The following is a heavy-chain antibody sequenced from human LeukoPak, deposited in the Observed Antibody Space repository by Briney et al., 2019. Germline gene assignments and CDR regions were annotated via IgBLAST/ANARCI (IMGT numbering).Heavy chain of an antibody. D-gene: IGHD1-20*01. CDR1: GFTFSSYA. CDR2: ISYDGSNK. Sequence: PGGSLRLSCAASGFTFSSYAMHWVRQAPGKGLEGVAVISYDGSNKYYADSVKGRFTISRDNSKNTLYLQMNSLRADDTAVYYCVRGGVPITGTTEDWFDPWGQGTLVTVSS. V-gene: IGHV3-30*04. J-gene: IGHJ5*02. CDR3: VRGGVPITGTTEDWFDP.